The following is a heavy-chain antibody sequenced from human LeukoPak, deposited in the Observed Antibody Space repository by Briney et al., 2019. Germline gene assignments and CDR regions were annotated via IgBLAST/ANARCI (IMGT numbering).Heavy chain of an antibody. V-gene: IGHV3-21*01. J-gene: IGHJ6*02. Sequence: GGSLRLSCAASGFTFSSYSMNWVRQAPGKGLERVSSISSSSSYIYYADSVKGRFTISRDNAKNSLYLQMNSLRAEDTAVYYCASTLKGGFHYYGMDVWGQGTTVTVSS. D-gene: IGHD2-15*01. CDR3: ASTLKGGFHYYGMDV. CDR2: ISSSSSYI. CDR1: GFTFSSYS.